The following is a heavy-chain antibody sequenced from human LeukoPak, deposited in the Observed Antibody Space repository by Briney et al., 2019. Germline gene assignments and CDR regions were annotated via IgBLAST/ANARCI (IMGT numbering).Heavy chain of an antibody. CDR1: GDSVSSSSAA. CDR3: ARDRGKYYYDSSGYYPRGYFDY. CDR2: THYRSKWYN. J-gene: IGHJ4*02. Sequence: SQTLSLTCAISGDSVSSSSAAWNWIRQSPSRGLEWLGRTHYRSKWYNDYAVSVKSRITINPDTSKNQFSLQLNSVTPEDTAVYYCARDRGKYYYDSSGYYPRGYFDYWGQGTLVTVSS. V-gene: IGHV6-1*01. D-gene: IGHD3-22*01.